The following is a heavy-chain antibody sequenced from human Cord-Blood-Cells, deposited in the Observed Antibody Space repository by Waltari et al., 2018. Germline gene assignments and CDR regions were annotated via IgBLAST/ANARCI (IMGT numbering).Heavy chain of an antibody. CDR2: IIPILSIA. V-gene: IGHV1-69*09. J-gene: IGHJ6*03. Sequence: QVQLVQSGAEVKKPGSSVKVSCKASGGTFSSYAISWVRQAPGQGLEWMGRIIPILSIANYAQKCQGRVTITADKSTSTAYMELSSVRSEDTAVYYCARDDGDYYYYYYMDVWGKGTTVTVSS. CDR1: GGTFSSYA. CDR3: ARDDGDYYYYYYMDV. D-gene: IGHD3-16*01.